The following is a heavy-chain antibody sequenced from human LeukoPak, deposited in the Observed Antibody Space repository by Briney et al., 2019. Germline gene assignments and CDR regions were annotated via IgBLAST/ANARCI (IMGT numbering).Heavy chain of an antibody. Sequence: RGSLRLSCAASGFTFTSYWMHWVRQAPGKGLVWVSYISSDGTGTNYADSVKGRFTISRDNAKNTVYLQMNSLRAEDTAVYYCTRDFFGIDYWGQGTLVTVSS. CDR3: TRDFFGIDY. J-gene: IGHJ4*02. CDR2: ISSDGTGT. D-gene: IGHD3-3*01. CDR1: GFTFTSYW. V-gene: IGHV3-74*01.